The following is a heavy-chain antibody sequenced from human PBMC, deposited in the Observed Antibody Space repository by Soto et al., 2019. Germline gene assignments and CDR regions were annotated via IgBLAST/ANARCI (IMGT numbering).Heavy chain of an antibody. CDR3: ARRPSGDYGVDY. V-gene: IGHV4-34*01. J-gene: IGHJ4*02. CDR1: GGSFSGYY. CDR2: INHSGST. Sequence: QVQLQQWGAGLLKPSETLSLACAVYGGSFSGYYWSWIRQPPGKGLEWIGEINHSGSTNYNPSLKSRLTILVDTSKNQFSRKLSSVTAADTAVYYCARRPSGDYGVDYWGQGTRVTVSS. D-gene: IGHD2-21*02.